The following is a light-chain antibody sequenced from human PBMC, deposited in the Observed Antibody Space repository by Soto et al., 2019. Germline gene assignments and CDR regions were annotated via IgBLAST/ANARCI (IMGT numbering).Light chain of an antibody. CDR2: NNN. V-gene: IGLV1-44*01. CDR1: TSNIGKNT. Sequence: QSVVTQPPSASGTPGQRVTISCSGSTSNIGKNTVNWYQQLPGTAPKLLIYNNNLRPSGVPDRFSGSKSGTSASLAISGLQSEDESDDYCATWDDSLNGVVFGGGTKLTVL. J-gene: IGLJ2*01. CDR3: ATWDDSLNGVV.